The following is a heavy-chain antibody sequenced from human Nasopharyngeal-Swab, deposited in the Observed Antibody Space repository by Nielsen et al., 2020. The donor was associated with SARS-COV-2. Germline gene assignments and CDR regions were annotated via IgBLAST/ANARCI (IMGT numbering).Heavy chain of an antibody. J-gene: IGHJ4*02. CDR2: IKQDGSEK. CDR1: GFTFDDYA. CDR3: ARDLWFGGGY. Sequence: GESLKISCAASGFTFDDYAMHWVRQAPGKGLEWVANIKQDGSEKYYVDSVRGRFTISRDNAQNSVSLQMNSLRAEDTAVYYCARDLWFGGGYWGQGTLVTVSS. V-gene: IGHV3-7*01. D-gene: IGHD3-10*01.